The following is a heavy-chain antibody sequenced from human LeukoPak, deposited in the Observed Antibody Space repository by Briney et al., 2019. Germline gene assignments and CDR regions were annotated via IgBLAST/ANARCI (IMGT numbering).Heavy chain of an antibody. J-gene: IGHJ3*02. Sequence: GGSLRLSCAASGFTFDDYAMRWVRQAPGKGLEWVSLICGDGGSTYYADSVKGRFTISRDNSKSSLCLKMNSLRTEDIALYYCANIGWWETGTTPDAFDIWGQGTMVTVSS. V-gene: IGHV3-43*02. CDR3: ANIGWWETGTTPDAFDI. CDR2: ICGDGGST. D-gene: IGHD1-1*01. CDR1: GFTFDDYA.